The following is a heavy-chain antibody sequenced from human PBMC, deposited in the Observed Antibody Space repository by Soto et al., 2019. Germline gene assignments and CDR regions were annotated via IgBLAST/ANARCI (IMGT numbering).Heavy chain of an antibody. J-gene: IGHJ4*02. D-gene: IGHD2-15*01. CDR2: IIPIVGTA. CDR1: GGTFSSYA. CDR3: GSGGYGGNGFDY. Sequence: QVQLVQSGAEVKKPGSSVKVSCKASGGTFSSYAISWVRQAPGQGLEWMGGIIPIVGTANYAQKFQGRVTITADESTSAAYMELSCLRSEDTDAYYCGSGGYGGNGFDYWGQGTLVTVSS. V-gene: IGHV1-69*01.